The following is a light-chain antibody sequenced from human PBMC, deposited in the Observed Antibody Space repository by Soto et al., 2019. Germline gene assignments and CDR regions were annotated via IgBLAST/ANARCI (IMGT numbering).Light chain of an antibody. CDR1: QGVVHSDGIAY. CDR3: MQGTHSPIT. CDR2: KVS. J-gene: IGKJ5*01. Sequence: VVMTQSPLSLPVTLGQAASISCRSSQGVVHSDGIAYFSWFQQRPGRSPRRLFYKVSNRDSGVPARFSGSGSGTDFALKISRVEAEDVGVYYCMQGTHSPITFGQGTRLEIK. V-gene: IGKV2-30*02.